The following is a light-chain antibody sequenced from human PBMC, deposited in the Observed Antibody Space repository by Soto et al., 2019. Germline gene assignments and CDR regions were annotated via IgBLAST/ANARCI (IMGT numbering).Light chain of an antibody. Sequence: QSALARPASVSGSPGQSITISCTGSSNDVGRYSYVSWYQQHPGKTPKLIIYEVSLRPSGISDRFSASKSGNTASLTISGLQAEDEADYYCASYTSDTSRLFGTGTKVTV. J-gene: IGLJ1*01. V-gene: IGLV2-14*01. CDR3: ASYTSDTSRL. CDR1: SNDVGRYSY. CDR2: EVS.